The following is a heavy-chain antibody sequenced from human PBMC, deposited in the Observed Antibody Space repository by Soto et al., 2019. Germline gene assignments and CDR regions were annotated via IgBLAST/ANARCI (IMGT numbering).Heavy chain of an antibody. CDR3: ARLVYDTRLNYMYFDF. J-gene: IGHJ4*02. CDR1: GVSISSGNW. Sequence: SLTCAVSGVSISSGNWWTWVRQTPQRGLEYIGEIFHDGTANYYPSFERRVAISVDTSKNQFSLKLTSVTAADTAIYFCARLVYDTRLNYMYFDFWCQGAMVYVS. CDR2: IFHDGTA. D-gene: IGHD2-8*01. V-gene: IGHV4-4*01.